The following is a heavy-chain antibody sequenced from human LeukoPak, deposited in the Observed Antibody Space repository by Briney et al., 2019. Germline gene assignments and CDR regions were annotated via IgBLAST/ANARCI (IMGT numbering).Heavy chain of an antibody. CDR1: GASISSSSYY. J-gene: IGHJ5*02. V-gene: IGHV4-39*07. Sequence: PSETLSLTCTVSGASISSSSYYWGWIRQPPGKGLEWIGEINHSGSTNYNPSLKSRVTISVDTSKNQFSLKLSSVTAADTAVYYCARGRYSSSWYVRRRSYNWFDPWGQGTLVTVSS. D-gene: IGHD6-13*01. CDR2: INHSGST. CDR3: ARGRYSSSWYVRRRSYNWFDP.